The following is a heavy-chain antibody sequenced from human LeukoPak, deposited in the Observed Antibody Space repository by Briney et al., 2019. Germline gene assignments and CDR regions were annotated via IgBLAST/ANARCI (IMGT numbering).Heavy chain of an antibody. J-gene: IGHJ4*02. V-gene: IGHV4-59*12. CDR3: ARRGNFDY. D-gene: IGHD3-10*01. CDR1: GGSISNYY. CDR2: CHYTGNT. Sequence: PSETLSLTCAVSGGSISNYYWSWIRQPPGKGLEWIGCCHYTGNTNHNPSLKSRVTISVDTSKNQFSLRLSSVTAADTAVYYCARRGNFDYWGQGTLVTVSS.